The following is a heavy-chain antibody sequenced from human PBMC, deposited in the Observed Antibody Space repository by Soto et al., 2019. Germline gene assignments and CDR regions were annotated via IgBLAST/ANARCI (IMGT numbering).Heavy chain of an antibody. J-gene: IGHJ4*02. CDR1: AFTFSNYA. Sequence: SCAASAFTFSNYAMSWVRQAPGKGLEWVSTISGRGGNTYYADSVKGRFTISRDNSRNTLNLQMDSLRVEDSAVYSCAKAGCSGGTCYLYYFDYWGQGALVTGSS. CDR3: AKAGCSGGTCYLYYFDY. D-gene: IGHD2-15*01. CDR2: ISGRGGNT. V-gene: IGHV3-23*01.